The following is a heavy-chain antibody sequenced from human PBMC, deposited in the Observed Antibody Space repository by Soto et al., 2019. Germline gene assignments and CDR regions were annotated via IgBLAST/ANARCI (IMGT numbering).Heavy chain of an antibody. CDR2: SHYSGRN. D-gene: IGHD4-17*01. CDR3: AIHVADDYGFLFEY. V-gene: IGHV4-39*01. Sequence: PSQTLSLTCTVSAGSISSSSYYWGWIRQPPEKGVEWDGSSHYSGRNYYIPSLVSGVTMSADTSKNQYSLKLSSLTAADTAVYYCAIHVADDYGFLFEYWGQGTLVTVSS. CDR1: AGSISSSSYY. J-gene: IGHJ4*02.